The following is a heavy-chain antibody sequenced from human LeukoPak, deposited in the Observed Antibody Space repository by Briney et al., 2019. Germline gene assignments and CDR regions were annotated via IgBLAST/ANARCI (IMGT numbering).Heavy chain of an antibody. V-gene: IGHV3-30*01. CDR2: ISYDGSNK. CDR3: ARETTVVVPALREALYYFDY. J-gene: IGHJ4*02. D-gene: IGHD2-2*01. CDR1: GFTFSSYA. Sequence: GALRLSCAASGFTFSSYAMSWVRQAPGKGLEWVAVISYDGSNKYYADSVKGRFTISRDNSKNTLYLQMNSLRAEDTAVYYCARETTVVVPALREALYYFDYWGQGTLVTVSS.